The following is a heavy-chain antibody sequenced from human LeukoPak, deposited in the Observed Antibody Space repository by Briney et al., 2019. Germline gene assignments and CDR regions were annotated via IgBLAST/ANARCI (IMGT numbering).Heavy chain of an antibody. D-gene: IGHD2-2*01. V-gene: IGHV4-59*01. CDR1: GDSISSYY. Sequence: SSETLSLTCTVSGDSISSYYWSWIRQPPGKGLEWTGYIHYSGSTNYNPSLKSRVTISVDTSKNQFSLKLSSVTAADTAVYYCARSGYQLLSGPFDYWGQGTLVTVSS. CDR2: IHYSGST. CDR3: ARSGYQLLSGPFDY. J-gene: IGHJ4*02.